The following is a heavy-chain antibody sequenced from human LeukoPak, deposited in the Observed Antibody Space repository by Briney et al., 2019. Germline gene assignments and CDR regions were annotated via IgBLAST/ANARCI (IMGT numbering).Heavy chain of an antibody. D-gene: IGHD4-23*01. J-gene: IGHJ4*02. CDR2: IYYSGST. Sequence: PSETLSLTCTVSGGSVSSGSYYWSWIRQPPGKGLEWIGYIYYSGSTNYNPSLKSRVTISVDTSKNQFSLKLSSVTAADTAVYYCASSYGGNTLFDYWGQGTLVTVSS. CDR3: ASSYGGNTLFDY. CDR1: GGSVSSGSYY. V-gene: IGHV4-61*01.